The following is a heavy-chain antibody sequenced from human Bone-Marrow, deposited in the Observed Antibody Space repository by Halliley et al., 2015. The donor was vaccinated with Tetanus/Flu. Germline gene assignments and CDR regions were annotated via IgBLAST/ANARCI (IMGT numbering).Heavy chain of an antibody. CDR2: IFPGDSET. J-gene: IGHJ6*02. Sequence: QLVQSGAEVKEPGESLKISCKGSGYSFSDYWIDWVRQMPGQGLESMRIIFPGDSETRYGPSFQGQVTISADTSISTAYPQWSSLKASDSGIYFCARRQGIGVSDDNYYYGLDVWGQGTTVTVYS. CDR3: ARRQGIGVSDDNYYYGLDV. CDR1: GYSFSDYW. V-gene: IGHV5-51*01. D-gene: IGHD3-3*01.